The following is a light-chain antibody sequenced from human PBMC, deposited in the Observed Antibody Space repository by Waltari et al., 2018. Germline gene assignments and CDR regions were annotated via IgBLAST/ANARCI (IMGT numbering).Light chain of an antibody. CDR3: SSYAGSNNLV. V-gene: IGLV2-8*01. CDR1: RSDVGGYNY. J-gene: IGLJ2*01. CDR2: EVS. Sequence: QSALTQPPSASGSPGQSVPISCPGTRSDVGGYNYVSWYQQHPGKAPKLMIYEVSKRPSGVPDRFSGSKSGNTASLTVSGLQAEDEADYYCSSYAGSNNLVFGGGNKLTVL.